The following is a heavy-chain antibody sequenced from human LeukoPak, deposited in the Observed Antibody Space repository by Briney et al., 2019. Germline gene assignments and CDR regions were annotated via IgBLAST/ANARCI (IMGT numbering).Heavy chain of an antibody. D-gene: IGHD2-2*01. CDR1: GYTFTGYY. CDR3: ARSSFGVVPSGP. V-gene: IGHV1-2*02. J-gene: IGHJ5*02. Sequence: ASVKVSCKASGYTFTGYYMHWVRQAPGQGLEWMGWINPNSGGTNYAQKFQGRVTITRNTSISTAYMELSSLRSEDTAVYYCARSSFGVVPSGPWGQGTLVTVSS. CDR2: INPNSGGT.